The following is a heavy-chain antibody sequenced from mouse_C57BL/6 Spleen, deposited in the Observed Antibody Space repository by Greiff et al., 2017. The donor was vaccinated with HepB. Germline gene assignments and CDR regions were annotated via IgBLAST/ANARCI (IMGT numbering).Heavy chain of an antibody. V-gene: IGHV1-53*01. D-gene: IGHD4-1*01. J-gene: IGHJ2*01. CDR2: INPSNGGT. CDR3: ARGPWGVNFDY. CDR1: GYTFTSYW. Sequence: VQLQQSGTELVKPGASVKLSCKASGYTFTSYWMHWVKQRPGQGLEWIGNINPSNGGTSYNEKFKSKATLTVDKSSSTAYMQLSSLTSDDSAVYKCARGPWGVNFDYWGQGTTLTVSS.